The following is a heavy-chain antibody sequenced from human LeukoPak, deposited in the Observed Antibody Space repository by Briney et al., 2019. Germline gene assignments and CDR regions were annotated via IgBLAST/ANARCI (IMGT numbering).Heavy chain of an antibody. CDR1: GFTFSSYS. V-gene: IGHV3-48*04. CDR2: ISSASGSI. Sequence: GGSLRLSCAASGFTFSSYSMNWVRQAPGKGLEWVSYISSASGSIYYADSVKGRFTISRDNAKNSLFLQMNSLRAEDTAVYYCARLPAYCSSTTCYYDYWGQGTLVTVSS. CDR3: ARLPAYCSSTTCYYDY. D-gene: IGHD2-2*01. J-gene: IGHJ4*02.